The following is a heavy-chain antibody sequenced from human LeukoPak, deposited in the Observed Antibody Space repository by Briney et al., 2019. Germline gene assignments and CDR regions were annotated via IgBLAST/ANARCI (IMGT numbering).Heavy chain of an antibody. D-gene: IGHD1-7*01. Sequence: SWGSLRLSCAASGFTFDDYGMSWVRQAPGKGLEWVSGINWNGGSTGYADSVKGRFTISRDNAKHSLYLQMNSLRAEDTALYYCARAGLYNWNYEGTAYFDYWGQGTLVTVSS. CDR2: INWNGGST. J-gene: IGHJ4*02. CDR3: ARAGLYNWNYEGTAYFDY. V-gene: IGHV3-20*04. CDR1: GFTFDDYG.